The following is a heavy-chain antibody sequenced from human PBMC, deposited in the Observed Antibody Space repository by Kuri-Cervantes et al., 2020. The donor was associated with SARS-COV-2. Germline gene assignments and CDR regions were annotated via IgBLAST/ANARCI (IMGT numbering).Heavy chain of an antibody. Sequence: GESLKIYCEVAGFTFSSHAMQWVSQAPGQGRAWVAVISSEGGNNNYADSVRGRFTSSRDNSKNTLYLRLNTLRAADTAVYHCAREYVYDTTGYFYWYFDLWGRGTLVTVSS. J-gene: IGHJ2*01. V-gene: IGHV3-30*01. CDR3: AREYVYDTTGYFYWYFDL. CDR2: ISSEGGNN. CDR1: GFTFSSHA. D-gene: IGHD3-22*01.